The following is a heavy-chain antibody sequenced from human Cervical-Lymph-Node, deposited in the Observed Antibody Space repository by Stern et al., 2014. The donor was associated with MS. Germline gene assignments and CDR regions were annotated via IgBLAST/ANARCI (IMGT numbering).Heavy chain of an antibody. Sequence: QLVQSGPEVKKPGASVQVSCKASGYIFSSYGINWVRQAPGQGLEWMGWVSTYNGNTNSAQKFQDRVTMTTDTSTNTAYMDLRSLRSDDTAVYYCAREVYGDSRRFDSWGQGTLVIVSS. V-gene: IGHV1-18*01. D-gene: IGHD4-17*01. CDR3: AREVYGDSRRFDS. CDR1: GYIFSSYG. CDR2: VSTYNGNT. J-gene: IGHJ4*02.